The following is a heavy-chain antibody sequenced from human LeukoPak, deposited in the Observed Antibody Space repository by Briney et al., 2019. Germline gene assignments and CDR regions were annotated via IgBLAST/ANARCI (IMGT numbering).Heavy chain of an antibody. CDR2: IYSSGST. D-gene: IGHD1-26*01. CDR1: GFTVSSNY. V-gene: IGHV3-66*01. CDR3: ARDSRVGATTPIDY. J-gene: IGHJ4*02. Sequence: GGSLRLSCAASGFTVSSNYMSWVRQAPGKGLEWVSVIYSSGSTYYADSVKGRFTISRDNSKNTLYLQMNSLRAEDTAVYYCARDSRVGATTPIDYWGQGTLVTVSS.